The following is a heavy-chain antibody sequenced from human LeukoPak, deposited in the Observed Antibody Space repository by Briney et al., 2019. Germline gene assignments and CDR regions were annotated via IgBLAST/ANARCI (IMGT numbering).Heavy chain of an antibody. J-gene: IGHJ4*02. Sequence: SETLSLTCAVYGESFSGYYWSWVRQPPGKGLEWIGEINHSGSTNYNPSLKSRVTISVDTSKNQFSLKLSSVTAADTAVYYCASGLAIDYWGQGTLVTVSS. CDR3: ASGLAIDY. CDR1: GESFSGYY. D-gene: IGHD1-1*01. CDR2: INHSGST. V-gene: IGHV4-34*01.